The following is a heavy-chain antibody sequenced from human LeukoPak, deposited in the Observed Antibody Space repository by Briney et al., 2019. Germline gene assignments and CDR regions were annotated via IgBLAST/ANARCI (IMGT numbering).Heavy chain of an antibody. D-gene: IGHD6-6*01. CDR3: ASLTSLVQARPRYSGGPDDY. CDR2: IYYSGST. Sequence: PSETLSLTCTVSGGSISSYYWSWIRQPPGKGLEWIGYIYYSGSTNYNPSLKSRVTISVDTSKNQFSLKLSSVTAADTAVYYCASLTSLVQARPRYSGGPDDYWGQGTLVTVSS. CDR1: GGSISSYY. V-gene: IGHV4-59*12. J-gene: IGHJ4*02.